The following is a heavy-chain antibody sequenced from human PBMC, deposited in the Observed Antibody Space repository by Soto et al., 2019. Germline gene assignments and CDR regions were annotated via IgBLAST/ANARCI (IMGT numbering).Heavy chain of an antibody. Sequence: GGSLRLSCAASGFTFSSYWMHWVRQAPGKGLVWVSYINGDGSRTKYADSVKGRFTISRDNAKNTLYLQLNSLRVEDTAVYYCARACCYGALDIWGLGTMVTVSS. CDR2: INGDGSRT. D-gene: IGHD2-15*01. V-gene: IGHV3-74*03. CDR1: GFTFSSYW. CDR3: ARACCYGALDI. J-gene: IGHJ3*02.